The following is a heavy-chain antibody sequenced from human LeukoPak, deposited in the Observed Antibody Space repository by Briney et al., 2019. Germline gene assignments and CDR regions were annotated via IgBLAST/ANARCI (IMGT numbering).Heavy chain of an antibody. J-gene: IGHJ3*02. D-gene: IGHD2-2*01. CDR1: GFTFSSYW. Sequence: PGGSLRLSCAASGFTFSSYWMHWVRQAPGKGLVWFSRINSDGSSTSYADSVKGRFTISRDNAKNSLYLQMNSLRAEDTAVYYCASRGPLVPPLIWGQGTMVTVSS. CDR2: INSDGSST. V-gene: IGHV3-74*01. CDR3: ASRGPLVPPLI.